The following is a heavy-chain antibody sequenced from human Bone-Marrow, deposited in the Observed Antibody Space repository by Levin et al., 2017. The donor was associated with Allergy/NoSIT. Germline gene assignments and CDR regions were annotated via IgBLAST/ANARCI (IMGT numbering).Heavy chain of an antibody. J-gene: IGHJ4*02. CDR3: ARHAGPIHLWLMDY. V-gene: IGHV4-59*08. CDR1: GGSISTYY. D-gene: IGHD5-18*01. Sequence: ESLKISCTVSGGSISTYYWSWIRQPPGKGLEWIGYVYYSGSTNYNPSLKSRVTMSVDTSKNHLSLKLSSVTAADTALYYCARHAGPIHLWLMDYWGQGTLVTVSS. CDR2: VYYSGST.